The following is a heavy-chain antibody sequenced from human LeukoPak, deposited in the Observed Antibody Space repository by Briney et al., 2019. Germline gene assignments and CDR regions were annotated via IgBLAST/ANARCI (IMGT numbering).Heavy chain of an antibody. J-gene: IGHJ6*04. V-gene: IGHV3-48*03. Sequence: GGSLRLSCAASGFTFSSYEMNWVCQAPGKGLEWVSYISSSGSTIYYADSVKGRFTISRDNAKNSLYLQMNSLRAEDTAVYYCAELGITMIGGVGGKGTTVTIPS. CDR1: GFTFSSYE. CDR3: AELGITMIGGV. CDR2: ISSSGSTI. D-gene: IGHD3-10*02.